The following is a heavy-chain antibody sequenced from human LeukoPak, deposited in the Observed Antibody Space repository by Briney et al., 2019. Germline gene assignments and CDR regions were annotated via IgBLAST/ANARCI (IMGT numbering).Heavy chain of an antibody. D-gene: IGHD6-19*01. J-gene: IGHJ1*01. V-gene: IGHV3-11*01. CDR2: ISSSGSTI. CDR3: ARVRLAPGGYFQH. CDR1: GFTFSDYY. Sequence: GGSLRLSCAASGFTFSDYYISWIRQAPGKGLEWVSYISSSGSTIYYADSVKGRFTISRDNAKNSLYLQVNSLRAEDTAVYYCARVRLAPGGYFQHWGQGTLVTVSS.